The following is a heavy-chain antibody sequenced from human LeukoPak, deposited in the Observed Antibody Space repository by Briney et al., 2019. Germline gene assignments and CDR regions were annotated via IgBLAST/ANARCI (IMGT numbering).Heavy chain of an antibody. Sequence: SETLSLTXGVYGGSFSGYYWSWIRQPPGEGLEWIGEINHSGSTNYNPSLKSRVTISVDTSKNQFSLKLSSVTAADTAVYYCARGNYYDSSGYYGYWGQGTLVTVSS. CDR3: ARGNYYDSSGYYGY. D-gene: IGHD3-22*01. CDR1: GGSFSGYY. CDR2: INHSGST. J-gene: IGHJ4*02. V-gene: IGHV4-34*01.